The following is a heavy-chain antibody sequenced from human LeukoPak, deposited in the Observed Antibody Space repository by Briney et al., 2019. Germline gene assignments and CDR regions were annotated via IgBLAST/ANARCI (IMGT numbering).Heavy chain of an antibody. CDR1: GGSISSYY. Sequence: SETLSLTCTVSGGSISSYYWSWIRQPPGKGLEWIGYIYYSGSTNYNPSLKNRVTISVDTSKNQFSLKLTSVTAADTAVYYCARSYSSSWRSPFDYWGQGHLVTVSS. CDR3: ARSYSSSWRSPFDY. CDR2: IYYSGST. V-gene: IGHV4-59*01. J-gene: IGHJ4*02. D-gene: IGHD6-13*01.